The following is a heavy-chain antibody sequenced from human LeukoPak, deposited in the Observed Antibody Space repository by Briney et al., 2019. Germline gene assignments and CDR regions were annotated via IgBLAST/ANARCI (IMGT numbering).Heavy chain of an antibody. CDR1: GFTFSSDT. CDR3: ARGGIAGRPVYYYYMDV. CDR2: ISAVSTYI. J-gene: IGHJ6*03. Sequence: GGSLRLSYAASGFTFSSDTIHSVRHAPGKGLEWLSSISAVSTYIYYADSVKGRFTISRDNVEKAAYLELSGLTAHDTAIYYCARGGIAGRPVYYYYMDVWGKGTTVTVSS. V-gene: IGHV3-21*01. D-gene: IGHD6-6*01.